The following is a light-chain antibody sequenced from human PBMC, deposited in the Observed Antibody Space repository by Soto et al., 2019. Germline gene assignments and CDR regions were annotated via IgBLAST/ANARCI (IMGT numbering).Light chain of an antibody. CDR1: QSISEY. Sequence: DIQMTRSPSSLSASVGDTVTFTCRASQSISEYLNWYQQKPGKAPRLLIYAASNLDNGVPSRFSGSGSGTTFTLTIRSLQPEDFATYYCQQSYSFPRTFGQGTKVDIK. CDR3: QQSYSFPRT. V-gene: IGKV1-39*01. CDR2: AAS. J-gene: IGKJ1*01.